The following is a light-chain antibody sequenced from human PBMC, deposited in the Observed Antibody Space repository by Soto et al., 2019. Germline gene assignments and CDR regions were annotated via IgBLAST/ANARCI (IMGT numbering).Light chain of an antibody. CDR1: QSIDGD. CDR2: CXS. Sequence: IVMTQSPATLSVSPGASATLPXRASQSIDGDLAWYVQNHGXAPRXXXACXSTLGTGGPPRLTGSGSGTEFTLTISGLHSEDFAVYYFQQYKSGTSTFGQGTRLEIK. CDR3: QQYKSGTST. V-gene: IGKV3D-15*01. J-gene: IGKJ5*01.